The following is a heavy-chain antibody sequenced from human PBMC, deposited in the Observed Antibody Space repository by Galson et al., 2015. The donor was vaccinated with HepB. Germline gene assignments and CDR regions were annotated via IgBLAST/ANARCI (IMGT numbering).Heavy chain of an antibody. CDR1: GYTFTSYG. J-gene: IGHJ4*02. D-gene: IGHD2-2*01. V-gene: IGHV1-18*01. Sequence: SVKVSCKASGYTFTSYGISWVRQAPGQGLGWMGWISAYNGNTNYAQKLQGRVTMTTDTSTSTAYMELRSLRSDDTAVYYCARASDCSSTSCSEKNRYNWNYDQFDYWGQGTLVTVSS. CDR3: ARASDCSSTSCSEKNRYNWNYDQFDY. CDR2: ISAYNGNT.